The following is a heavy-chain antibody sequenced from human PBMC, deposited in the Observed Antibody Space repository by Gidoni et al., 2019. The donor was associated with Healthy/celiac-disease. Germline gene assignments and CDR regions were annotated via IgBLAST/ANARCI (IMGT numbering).Heavy chain of an antibody. J-gene: IGHJ6*03. D-gene: IGHD2-2*02. Sequence: EVQLVESGGGLVQPGRSLRLSCAASGFTFDDYAMHWVRQAPGKGLEWVSGISWNSGSIGYADSVKGRFTISRDNAKNSLYLQMNSLRAEDTALYYCAKDSRYCSSTSCYIYDYMDVWGKGTTVTVSS. CDR1: GFTFDDYA. CDR3: AKDSRYCSSTSCYIYDYMDV. CDR2: ISWNSGSI. V-gene: IGHV3-9*01.